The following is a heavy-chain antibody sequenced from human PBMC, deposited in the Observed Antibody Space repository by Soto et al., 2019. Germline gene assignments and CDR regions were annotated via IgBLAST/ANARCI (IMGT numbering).Heavy chain of an antibody. J-gene: IGHJ6*02. D-gene: IGHD3-9*01. V-gene: IGHV1-69*06. Sequence: ASVKVSCKASGGTFSSYAISWVRQAPGQGLEWMGGIIPIFGTANYAQKFQGRVTITADKSTCTAYMELSSLRSEDTAVYYCARERGLRDDILTGYYNAYYYYGMDVWGQGTTVTVSS. CDR1: GGTFSSYA. CDR3: ARERGLRDDILTGYYNAYYYYGMDV. CDR2: IIPIFGTA.